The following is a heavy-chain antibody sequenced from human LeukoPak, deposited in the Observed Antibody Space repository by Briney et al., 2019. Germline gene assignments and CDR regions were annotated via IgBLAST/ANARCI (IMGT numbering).Heavy chain of an antibody. CDR1: GFTFSSYG. CDR2: MTYDGSKR. D-gene: IGHD4-17*01. J-gene: IGHJ4*02. CDR3: ARADDYGTDY. V-gene: IGHV3-30*03. Sequence: GGSLRLSCVVSGFTFSSYGMHWVRQAPGKGLEWVAFMTYDGSKRPYADSVKGRFTISRDNAKNSLYLQMNSLRAEDTAVYYCARADDYGTDYWGQGTLVTVSS.